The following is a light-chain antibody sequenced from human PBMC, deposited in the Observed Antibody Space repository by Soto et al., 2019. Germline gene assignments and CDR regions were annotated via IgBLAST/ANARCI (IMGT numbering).Light chain of an antibody. Sequence: QSVLTQPPSASGSPGQSVTISCTGTSSDVGGYNYVSWYQQHPGKAPKLMIYDVSKRPSGVPDRFSGSKSGNTASLTVSGLQAEDEADYYCSSYAGSSNFVVFGGGTKVTVL. CDR1: SSDVGGYNY. CDR2: DVS. CDR3: SSYAGSSNFVV. V-gene: IGLV2-8*01. J-gene: IGLJ2*01.